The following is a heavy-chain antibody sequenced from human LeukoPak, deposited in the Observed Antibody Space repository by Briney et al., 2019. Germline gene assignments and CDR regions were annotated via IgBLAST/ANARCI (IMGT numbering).Heavy chain of an antibody. CDR2: IRNTGDST. J-gene: IGHJ6*03. CDR3: ARVRLRRGAYMDG. V-gene: IGHV3-64*01. D-gene: IGHD3-10*01. CDR1: GFTFRNFA. Sequence: GGSLRLSCAASGFTFRNFAIHWVRQAPGKGLEFVSVIRNTGDSTYYANSAKGRFTISRDNSKNTLYLQMVSLRAEDMAVYYCARVRLRRGAYMDGWGKGTTVTVSS.